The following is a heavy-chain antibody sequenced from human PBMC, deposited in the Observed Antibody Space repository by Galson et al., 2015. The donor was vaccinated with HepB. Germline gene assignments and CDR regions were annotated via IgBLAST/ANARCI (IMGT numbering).Heavy chain of an antibody. CDR2: IYWDDDK. Sequence: PALVKPTQTLTLTCTFSGFSLSTSGVGVGWIRQPPGKALEWLALIYWDDDKRYSPSLKSRLTITKDTSKNQVVLTMTNMDPVDTATYYCAHLSYDFWSGSASYYYYYMDVWGKGTTVTVSS. D-gene: IGHD3-3*01. V-gene: IGHV2-5*02. CDR1: GFSLSTSGVG. CDR3: AHLSYDFWSGSASYYYYYMDV. J-gene: IGHJ6*03.